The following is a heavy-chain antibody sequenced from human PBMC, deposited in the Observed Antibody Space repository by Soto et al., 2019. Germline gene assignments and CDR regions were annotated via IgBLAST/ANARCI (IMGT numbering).Heavy chain of an antibody. D-gene: IGHD3-10*01. CDR3: ARQRTSDVNKAYFDV. V-gene: IGHV4-39*01. J-gene: IGHJ4*02. CDR2: IYYSGST. CDR1: GDSISSRSYY. Sequence: PSETLSLTCTVTGDSISSRSYYWGWIRQPQGKGLEWIGSIYYSGSTYNNPSLRSRVSMSINTSKDQFSLKLKSVTAADTALYFCARQRTSDVNKAYFDVWGPGSLVTVSS.